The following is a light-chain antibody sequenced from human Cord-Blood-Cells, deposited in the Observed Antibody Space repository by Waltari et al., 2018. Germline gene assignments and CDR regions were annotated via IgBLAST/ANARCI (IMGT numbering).Light chain of an antibody. J-gene: IGLJ2*01. V-gene: IGLV2-23*02. CDR2: EVS. CDR1: SSDVGRYHL. CDR3: CSYAGSSTVV. Sequence: QSALTQPASVSGSPGQSITISCTGTSSDVGRYHLVSWYQQHPGKAPKLMIYEVSKRPSGVSNRFSGSKSGNTASLTISGLQAEDEADYYCCSYAGSSTVVFGGGTKLTVL.